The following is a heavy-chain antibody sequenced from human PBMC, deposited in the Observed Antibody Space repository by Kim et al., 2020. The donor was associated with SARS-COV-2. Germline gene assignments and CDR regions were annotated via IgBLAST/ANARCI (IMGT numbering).Heavy chain of an antibody. J-gene: IGHJ4*02. CDR3: ARGGYSSGWYSVFDY. CDR1: GGTFSSYA. Sequence: SVKVSCKASGGTFSSYAISWVRQAPGQGLEWMGGIIPIFGTANYAQKFQGRVTITADESTSTAYMELSSLRSEDTAVYYCARGGYSSGWYSVFDYWGQGTLVTVSS. V-gene: IGHV1-69*13. D-gene: IGHD6-19*01. CDR2: IIPIFGTA.